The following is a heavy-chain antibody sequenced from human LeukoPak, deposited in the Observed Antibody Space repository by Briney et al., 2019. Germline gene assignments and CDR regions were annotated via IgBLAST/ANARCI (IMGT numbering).Heavy chain of an antibody. CDR2: IYSGGRT. D-gene: IGHD3-10*01. V-gene: IGHV3-66*01. CDR3: ARDLYYGSGGYYFDY. CDR1: GLTVSSNY. Sequence: GGSLRLSCAASGLTVSSNYMSWVRQAPGKGLEWVSVIYSGGRTFYAGSVKGRFIISRDNSKNTLFLQMNSLRAEDTAVYYCARDLYYGSGGYYFDYWGQGTLVTVSS. J-gene: IGHJ4*02.